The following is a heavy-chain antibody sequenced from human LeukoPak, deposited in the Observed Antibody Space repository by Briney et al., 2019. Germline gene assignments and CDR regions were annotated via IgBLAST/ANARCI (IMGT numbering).Heavy chain of an antibody. CDR1: GISFSSYG. J-gene: IGHJ4*02. Sequence: PGGSLRLSCAASGISFSSYGMHWARQAPGKGLEWVALISENGSNKYYADSVKGRFTLSRDNSKNTLDLQMNSLRAEDTAVYYCAKDRGLAHYFDYWGQGTLVTVSS. CDR2: ISENGSNK. V-gene: IGHV3-30*18. D-gene: IGHD3-10*01. CDR3: AKDRGLAHYFDY.